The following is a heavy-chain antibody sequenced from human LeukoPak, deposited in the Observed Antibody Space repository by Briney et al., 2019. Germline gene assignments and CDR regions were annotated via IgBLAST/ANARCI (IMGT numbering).Heavy chain of an antibody. Sequence: GASVKVSCKASGYTFTGYYMHWVRQAPGQGLEWMGWINPNSGGTIYAQKFQGRVTMTRDTSTSTAYMELSRLRSDDTAVYYCARFQSGYYYFDYWGQGTLVTVSS. D-gene: IGHD5-18*01. V-gene: IGHV1-2*02. CDR3: ARFQSGYYYFDY. CDR2: INPNSGGT. J-gene: IGHJ4*02. CDR1: GYTFTGYY.